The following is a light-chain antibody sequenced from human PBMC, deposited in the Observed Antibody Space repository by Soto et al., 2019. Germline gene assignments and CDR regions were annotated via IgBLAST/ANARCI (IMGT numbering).Light chain of an antibody. V-gene: IGKV1-5*01. CDR3: QQYNSYWRWT. CDR2: DAS. CDR1: QSISSW. Sequence: DIQMTQSPSTLSASVGDRVTITCRASQSISSWLAWYQQKPGKAPKLLIYDASSLESGVPSRFSGSGSGTEFTLTISSLQTDDFATYYCQQYNSYWRWTLGQGTKVDIK. J-gene: IGKJ1*01.